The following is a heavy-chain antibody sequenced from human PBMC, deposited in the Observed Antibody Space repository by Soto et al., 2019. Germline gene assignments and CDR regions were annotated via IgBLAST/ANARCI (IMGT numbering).Heavy chain of an antibody. V-gene: IGHV1-18*01. J-gene: IGHJ5*02. D-gene: IGHD2-8*01. Sequence: GASVKVSCKASGYTFTNFGGTWVRRAPGQGLEWMGWISAYTDTPNYAQKFQGRVTMTIDTSTSTAYMDLRSLTSDDTAVYYSARAIPGVEASFDPFGQGTLVPFCS. CDR2: ISAYTDTP. CDR1: GYTFTNFG. CDR3: ARAIPGVEASFDP.